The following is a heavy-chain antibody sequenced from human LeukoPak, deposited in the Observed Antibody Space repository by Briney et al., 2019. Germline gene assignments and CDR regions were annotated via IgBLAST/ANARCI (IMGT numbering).Heavy chain of an antibody. CDR1: GFTFSSFS. V-gene: IGHV3-48*01. CDR3: ARGRTYDTSGYYVDY. CDR2: ISSSSSTI. Sequence: GGSLRLSCAASGFTFSSFSMNWVRQAPGKGLEWVSYISSSSSTIYYADSVKGRFTISRDNAKNSLYLQMNSLRAEDTAVYYCARGRTYDTSGYYVDYWGQGTLVTVSS. D-gene: IGHD3-22*01. J-gene: IGHJ4*02.